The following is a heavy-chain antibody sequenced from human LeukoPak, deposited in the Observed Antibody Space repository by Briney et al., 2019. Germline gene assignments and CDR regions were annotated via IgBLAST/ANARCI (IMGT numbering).Heavy chain of an antibody. J-gene: IGHJ4*02. Sequence: PGGSLRLSCAASGSTFSSYGMHWVRQAPGKGLEWVAFIRNDGSTKFYADSVKGRFTISRDNSENTLYLQMNSLRAEDTAVYYCAKDLPAAYFDYWGQGTLVTVSS. V-gene: IGHV3-30*02. CDR1: GSTFSSYG. CDR3: AKDLPAAYFDY. D-gene: IGHD2-2*01. CDR2: IRNDGSTK.